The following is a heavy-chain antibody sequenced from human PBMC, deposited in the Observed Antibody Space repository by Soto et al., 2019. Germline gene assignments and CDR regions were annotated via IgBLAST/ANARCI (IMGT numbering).Heavy chain of an antibody. D-gene: IGHD5-18*01. CDR1: GGSISSYY. J-gene: IGHJ4*02. CDR2: IYYSGST. Sequence: SETLSLTCTVSGGSISSYYWSWIRQPPGKGLEWIGYIYYSGSTNYNPSLKSRVTISVDTSKNQFSLKLSSVTAADTAVYYCARGDTYFDYWGQGTLVTVSS. V-gene: IGHV4-59*01. CDR3: ARGDTYFDY.